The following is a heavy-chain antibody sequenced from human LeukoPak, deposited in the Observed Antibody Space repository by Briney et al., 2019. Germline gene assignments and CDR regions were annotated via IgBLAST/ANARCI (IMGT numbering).Heavy chain of an antibody. V-gene: IGHV4-4*07. CDR2: ISTSGST. CDR1: GGSLSHYY. J-gene: IGHJ2*01. D-gene: IGHD6-19*01. CDR3: AKVAVVGYWYFDL. Sequence: PSETLSLICTLWGGSLSHYYWSGIRQSAEKGMEWIGLISTSGSTKSHPSLKSRVTMSVDTSKHQFSLTLNAVTAADTALYDCAKVAVVGYWYFDLWGRGTLVTVSS.